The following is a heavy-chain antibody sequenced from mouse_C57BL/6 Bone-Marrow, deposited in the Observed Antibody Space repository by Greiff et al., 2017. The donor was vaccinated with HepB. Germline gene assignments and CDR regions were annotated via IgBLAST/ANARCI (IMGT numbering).Heavy chain of an antibody. V-gene: IGHV1-50*01. J-gene: IGHJ4*01. CDR1: GYTFTSYW. CDR3: ARGDYGNYYYAMDY. CDR2: IDPSDSYT. Sequence: VQRQQRGAGLVKPGASVKLSCKASGYTFTSYWMQWVKQRPGQGLEWIGEIDPSDSYTNYNQKFKGKATLTVDTSSSTAYMQLSSLTSEDSAVYYCARGDYGNYYYAMDYWGQGTSVTVSS. D-gene: IGHD2-1*01.